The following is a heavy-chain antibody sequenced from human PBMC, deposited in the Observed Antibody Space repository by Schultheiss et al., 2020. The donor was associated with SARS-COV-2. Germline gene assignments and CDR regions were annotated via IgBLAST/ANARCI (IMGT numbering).Heavy chain of an antibody. Sequence: SETLSLTCTVSGGSLTSHYWTWIRQSPGKGLEWIGYIYYSGSTNYNPSLKSRVTISVDMSNNQFSMRLRSVAAADTAIYYCARRRYFDWFDPWGQGTLVTVSS. D-gene: IGHD3-9*01. J-gene: IGHJ5*02. CDR3: ARRRYFDWFDP. V-gene: IGHV4-59*11. CDR2: IYYSGST. CDR1: GGSLTSHY.